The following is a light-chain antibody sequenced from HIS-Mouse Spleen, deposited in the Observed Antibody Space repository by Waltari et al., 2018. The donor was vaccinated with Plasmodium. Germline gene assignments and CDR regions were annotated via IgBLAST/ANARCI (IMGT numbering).Light chain of an antibody. J-gene: IGLJ2*01. Sequence: SYVLTQPPSASVAPGQTARITCGGNNIGSKSVHWYQQKPGKAPVLVVYDDSDRPSGIPERFSGSNSGNTATLTISRVEAGDEADYYCQVWDSSSDHPVFGGGTKLTVL. CDR1: NIGSKS. CDR2: DDS. CDR3: QVWDSSSDHPV. V-gene: IGLV3-21*02.